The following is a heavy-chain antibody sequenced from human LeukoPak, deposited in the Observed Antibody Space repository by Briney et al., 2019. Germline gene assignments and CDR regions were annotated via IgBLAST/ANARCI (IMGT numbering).Heavy chain of an antibody. CDR3: ATGTPFLNYFDY. CDR2: ISWNSGSI. D-gene: IGHD2/OR15-2a*01. V-gene: IGHV3-9*01. J-gene: IGHJ4*02. Sequence: GGSLRLSCAASGFTFYDYAMHWVRQAPGKGLEWVSGISWNSGSIGYADSVKGRFTISRDNAKNSLYLQMNSLRAEDTALYYCATGTPFLNYFDYWGQGTLVTVSS. CDR1: GFTFYDYA.